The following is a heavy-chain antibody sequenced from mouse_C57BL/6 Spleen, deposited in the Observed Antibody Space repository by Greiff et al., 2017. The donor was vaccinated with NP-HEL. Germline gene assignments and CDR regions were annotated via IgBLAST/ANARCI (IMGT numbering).Heavy chain of an antibody. Sequence: DVKLVESGGDLVKPGGSLKLSCAASGFTFSSYVMSWVRQTPDKRLEWVATISSGGSYTYYPDSVKGRFTISRDNAKNTLYLQMSSLKSEDTAMYYCARRQTGTGPYWYFDVWGTGTTVTVSS. CDR3: ARRQTGTGPYWYFDV. J-gene: IGHJ1*03. V-gene: IGHV5-6*02. CDR1: GFTFSSYV. D-gene: IGHD4-1*01. CDR2: ISSGGSYT.